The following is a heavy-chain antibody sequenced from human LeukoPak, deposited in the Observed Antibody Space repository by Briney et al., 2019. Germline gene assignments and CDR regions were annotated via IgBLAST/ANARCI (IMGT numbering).Heavy chain of an antibody. CDR1: GYTFTNYD. CDR2: INPNSGGT. D-gene: IGHD4-17*01. Sequence: ASVKVSCKASGYTFTNYDINWVRQATGQGLEWMGWINPNSGGTNYAQKFQGRVTMTRDTSISTAYMELSRLRSDDTAVYYCARGYGDYGWFDPWGQGTLVTVSS. CDR3: ARGYGDYGWFDP. V-gene: IGHV1-2*02. J-gene: IGHJ5*02.